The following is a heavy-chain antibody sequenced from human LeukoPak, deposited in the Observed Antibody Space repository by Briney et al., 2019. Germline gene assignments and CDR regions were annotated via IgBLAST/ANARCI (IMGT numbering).Heavy chain of an antibody. CDR3: AAAIYYGSGSHLYDY. D-gene: IGHD3-10*01. CDR1: GYTLTGLS. J-gene: IGHJ4*02. CDR2: FDPEDGET. V-gene: IGHV1-24*01. Sequence: ASVKVSCKVSGYTLTGLSMHWVRQAPGKGLEWMGGFDPEDGETIYAQKFQGRVTMTEDTSTDTAYMELSSLRSEDTAVYYCAAAIYYGSGSHLYDYWGQGTLVTVSS.